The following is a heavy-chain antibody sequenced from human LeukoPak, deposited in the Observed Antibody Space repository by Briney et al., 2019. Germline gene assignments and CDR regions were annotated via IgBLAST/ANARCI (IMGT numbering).Heavy chain of an antibody. CDR2: IKPDGNDK. CDR1: GFTFSSHW. CDR3: ARIYDSRGCIDF. V-gene: IGHV3-7*05. Sequence: PGAALILSCAVSGFTFSSHWMSWVRQSPGKGLEWVANIKPDGNDKYYMASVKGRFTVSKDNAKNSLFLQMHSLRAEDTAVYYCARIYDSRGCIDFWGQGTLVTVPS. D-gene: IGHD3-22*01. J-gene: IGHJ4*02.